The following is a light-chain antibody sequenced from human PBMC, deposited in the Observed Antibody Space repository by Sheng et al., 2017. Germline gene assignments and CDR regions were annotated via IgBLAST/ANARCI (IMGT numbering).Light chain of an antibody. CDR1: QSVSSN. CDR3: QQYNNWPKT. CDR2: GAS. Sequence: EIVMTQSPATLSVSPGERATLSCRASQSVSSNLAWYQQKPGQAPXLLIYGASTRATDIPQPGSVAVGLGQSSLSTISSLQSEDFAVYYCQQYNNWPKTFGQGTKVEIK. J-gene: IGKJ1*01. V-gene: IGKV3-15*01.